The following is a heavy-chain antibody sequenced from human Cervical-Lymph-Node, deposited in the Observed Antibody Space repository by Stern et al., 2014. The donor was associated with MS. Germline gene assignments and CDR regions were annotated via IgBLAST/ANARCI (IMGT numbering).Heavy chain of an antibody. J-gene: IGHJ4*02. Sequence: VQLVESGAEVKKPGSSVKVSCKASGGTFNSYAINWVRQAPGQGLEWLGQFIPILGSSKSAQKFQGRVTITADESTTTAYVELNSLRSEDTAIYYCARGSHQLYYAFEYWGQGTLVTVSS. D-gene: IGHD2-8*01. CDR1: GGTFNSYA. V-gene: IGHV1-69*01. CDR2: FIPILGSS. CDR3: ARGSHQLYYAFEY.